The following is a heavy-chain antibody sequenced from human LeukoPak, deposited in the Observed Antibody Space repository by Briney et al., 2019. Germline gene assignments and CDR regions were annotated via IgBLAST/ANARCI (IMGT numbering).Heavy chain of an antibody. V-gene: IGHV4-59*08. D-gene: IGHD3-22*01. CDR2: IYYSGST. CDR3: ARTTYYYDSSGYLPDYFDY. J-gene: IGHJ4*02. CDR1: GGSISGYY. Sequence: PSETLSLTCTVSGGSISGYYWSWIRQPPGKGLEWIGYIYYSGSTNYNPSLTSRVTISVDTSKNQFSLKLSSVTAADTAVYYCARTTYYYDSSGYLPDYFDYWGQGTLVTVSS.